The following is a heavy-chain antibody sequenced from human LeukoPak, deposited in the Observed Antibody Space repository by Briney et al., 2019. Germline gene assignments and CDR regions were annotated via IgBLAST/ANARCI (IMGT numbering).Heavy chain of an antibody. CDR2: INRDGSER. CDR3: ARRNAMDV. V-gene: IGHV3-7*03. CDR1: EFTFSNYV. Sequence: PGGSLRLSCAASEFTFSNYVMSWVRQAPGKGLEWVANINRDGSERYYVDSVKGRFTISRDDAKSSLYLQMNSLRAEDTAVYYCARRNAMDVWGQGTTVIVFS. J-gene: IGHJ6*02.